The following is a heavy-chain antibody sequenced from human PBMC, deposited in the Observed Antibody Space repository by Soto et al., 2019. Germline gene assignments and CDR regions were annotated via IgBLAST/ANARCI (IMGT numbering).Heavy chain of an antibody. CDR1: GGSFSGYY. D-gene: IGHD6-19*01. V-gene: IGHV4-34*01. J-gene: IGHJ4*02. CDR3: ARPFAAQTVVGFDF. Sequence: SETLSLTCAVYGGSFSGYYWSWIRQPPGKGLEWIGEINHSGSTNYNPSLKSRVTISVDTSKNQFSLSLSSVTAADTAVYYCARPFAAQTVVGFDFWGQGLLVTVSS. CDR2: INHSGST.